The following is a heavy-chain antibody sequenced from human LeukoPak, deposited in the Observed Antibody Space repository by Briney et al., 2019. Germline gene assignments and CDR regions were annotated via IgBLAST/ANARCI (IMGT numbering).Heavy chain of an antibody. Sequence: GGSLRLSCAASGFTFSSYSMNWVRRAPGKGLEWVSYISSSSSTIYYADSVKGRFTISRDNAKNSLYLQMNSLRAEDTAVYYCARGPAPYYYYYYMDVWGKGTTVTVSS. V-gene: IGHV3-48*01. CDR1: GFTFSSYS. J-gene: IGHJ6*03. D-gene: IGHD2-2*01. CDR3: ARGPAPYYYYYYMDV. CDR2: ISSSSSTI.